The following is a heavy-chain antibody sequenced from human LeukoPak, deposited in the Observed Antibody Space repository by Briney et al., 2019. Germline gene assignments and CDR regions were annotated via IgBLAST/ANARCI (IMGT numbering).Heavy chain of an antibody. CDR3: ARDARITGTTGPFDY. V-gene: IGHV3-74*01. Sequence: PGGSLRLSCAASGFTVSTNYMSWVRQAPGKGLVWVSRINSDGSSTSYADSVKGRFTISRDNAKNTLYLQMNSLRAEDTAVYYCARDARITGTTGPFDYWGQGTLVTVSS. CDR2: INSDGSST. J-gene: IGHJ4*02. D-gene: IGHD1-7*01. CDR1: GFTVSTNY.